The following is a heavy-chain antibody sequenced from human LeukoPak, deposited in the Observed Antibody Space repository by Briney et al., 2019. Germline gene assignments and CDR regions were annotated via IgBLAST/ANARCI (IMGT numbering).Heavy chain of an antibody. Sequence: PGGSLRLSCAASGFTFSSYSMNWVRQAPGEGLEWVSSISSSSSYIYYADSVKGRFTISRDNAKNSLYLQMSSLRAGDTAVYYCARESNWGYYFDFWGQGTLVTVSS. D-gene: IGHD7-27*01. CDR1: GFTFSSYS. CDR3: ARESNWGYYFDF. CDR2: ISSSSSYI. J-gene: IGHJ4*02. V-gene: IGHV3-21*01.